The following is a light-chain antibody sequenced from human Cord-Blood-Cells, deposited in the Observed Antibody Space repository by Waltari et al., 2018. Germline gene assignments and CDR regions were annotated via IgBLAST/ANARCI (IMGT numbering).Light chain of an antibody. CDR3: QQYDNLPYT. Sequence: DIQMTQSPSSLSASVGARVTITCQASQDISNYLNWYQQKQGKAPKLLIYDASNLETGVPSRFSGSGSGTDFTLTISSLQPEDIATYYCQQYDNLPYTFGQGTKLEIK. CDR2: DAS. V-gene: IGKV1-33*01. CDR1: QDISNY. J-gene: IGKJ2*01.